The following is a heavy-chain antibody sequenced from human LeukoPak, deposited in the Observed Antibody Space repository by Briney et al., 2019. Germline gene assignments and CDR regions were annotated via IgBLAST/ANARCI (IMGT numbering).Heavy chain of an antibody. CDR3: AREGGCSSTSCYYYYYYGMDV. CDR2: ISAYNGNT. J-gene: IGHJ6*02. V-gene: IGHV1-18*01. CDR1: GYTFTSYG. Sequence: ASVKVSCKASGYTFTSYGISWVRQAPGQGLEWMGWISAYNGNTNYAQKLQGRVTMTTDTSTSTDYMELRSLRSDDTAVYYCAREGGCSSTSCYYYYYYGMDVWGQGTTVTVSS. D-gene: IGHD2-2*01.